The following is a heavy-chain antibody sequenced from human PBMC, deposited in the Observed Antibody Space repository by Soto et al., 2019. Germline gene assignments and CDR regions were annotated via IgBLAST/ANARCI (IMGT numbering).Heavy chain of an antibody. CDR2: IYYSGST. V-gene: IGHV4-59*01. CDR3: ARRTYYYDSSGYLLYYFDY. D-gene: IGHD3-22*01. J-gene: IGHJ4*02. Sequence: SETLSLTCTVSGGSISSYYWSWIRQPPGKGLEWIGHIYYSGSTNYNPSLKSRVTISVDTSKNQFSLKLSSVTAADTAVYYCARRTYYYDSSGYLLYYFDYWGQGTLVTVSS. CDR1: GGSISSYY.